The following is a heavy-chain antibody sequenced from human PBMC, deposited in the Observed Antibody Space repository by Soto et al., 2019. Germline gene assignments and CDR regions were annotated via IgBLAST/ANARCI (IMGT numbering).Heavy chain of an antibody. V-gene: IGHV4-34*01. CDR3: ATTRGYSYGLLDY. CDR2: INHSGST. CDR1: GGSFSGYY. Sequence: QVQLQQWGAGLLKPSETLSLTCAVYGGSFSGYYWSWIRQPPGKGLEWIGEINHSGSTNYNPSLKSRVTISVDTSKNQFSLKLSSVTAADTAVYYCATTRGYSYGLLDYWGQGTLVTVSS. J-gene: IGHJ4*02. D-gene: IGHD5-18*01.